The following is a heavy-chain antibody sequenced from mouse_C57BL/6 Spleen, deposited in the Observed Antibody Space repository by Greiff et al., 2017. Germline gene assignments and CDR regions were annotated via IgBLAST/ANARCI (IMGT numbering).Heavy chain of an antibody. CDR2: IYPGDGDT. J-gene: IGHJ3*01. D-gene: IGHD2-1*01. V-gene: IGHV1-80*01. CDR3: ARDGISPLGFAY. CDR1: GYAFSSYW. Sequence: VKLQESGAELVKPGASVKISCKASGYAFSSYWLNWVKQRPGKGLEWIGQIYPGDGDTNYNGKFKGKATLTADKSSSTAYMQLSSLTSEDSAVYFCARDGISPLGFAYWGQGTLVTVSA.